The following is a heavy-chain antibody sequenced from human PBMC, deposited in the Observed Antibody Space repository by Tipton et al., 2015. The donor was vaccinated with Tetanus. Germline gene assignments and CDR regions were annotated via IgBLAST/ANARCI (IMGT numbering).Heavy chain of an antibody. J-gene: IGHJ4*02. D-gene: IGHD3-3*01. Sequence: TLSLTCTVSGDSVSGYYWSWIRQPPGKGLEWIGYVYYTGSTNHNPSLKSRVTISMDRSKNQISLKLSSVTAADTAAYYCARIHVFLSGHFDFWGQGTLVTVSS. V-gene: IGHV4-59*02. CDR2: VYYTGST. CDR3: ARIHVFLSGHFDF. CDR1: GDSVSGYY.